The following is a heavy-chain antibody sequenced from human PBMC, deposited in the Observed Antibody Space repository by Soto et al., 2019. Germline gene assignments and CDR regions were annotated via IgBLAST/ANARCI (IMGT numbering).Heavy chain of an antibody. V-gene: IGHV4-39*01. CDR1: GGSISSSSYY. Sequence: SETLSLTCTVSGGSISSSSYYWGWIRQPPGKGLEWIGIIYYSGSTYYNPSLKSRVTISVDTSKNQFSLKLSSVTAADTAVYYCARLVDWYHFDYWGQGTLVTVSS. D-gene: IGHD1-26*01. CDR2: IYYSGST. J-gene: IGHJ4*02. CDR3: ARLVDWYHFDY.